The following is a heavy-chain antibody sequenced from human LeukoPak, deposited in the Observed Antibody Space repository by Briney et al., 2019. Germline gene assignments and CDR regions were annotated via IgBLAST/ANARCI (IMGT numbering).Heavy chain of an antibody. Sequence: SVKVSCKASGGTISSYAISWVRQAPGQGLEWMGGIIPIFGTANYAQKFQGRVTITADKSTSTAYMELSSLRSEDTAVYYCARTPIVVVPAEPYYFDYWGQGTLVTVSS. D-gene: IGHD2-2*01. CDR3: ARTPIVVVPAEPYYFDY. J-gene: IGHJ4*02. V-gene: IGHV1-69*06. CDR1: GGTISSYA. CDR2: IIPIFGTA.